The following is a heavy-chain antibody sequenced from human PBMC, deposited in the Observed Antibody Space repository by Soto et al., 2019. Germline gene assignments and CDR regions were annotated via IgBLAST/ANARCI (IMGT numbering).Heavy chain of an antibody. CDR3: ARQQKELQTVYYYYGMDV. Sequence: GGSLRLSCAASGFTFSTYDMHWVRQVTGKGLEWVSGIGTAGDTDYSGSVKGRFTISREDAKNSLYLQLNSLRAEDTAVYYCARQQKELQTVYYYYGMDVWGQGTPVTVSS. CDR1: GFTFSTYD. CDR2: IGTAGDT. J-gene: IGHJ6*02. V-gene: IGHV3-13*01. D-gene: IGHD1-7*01.